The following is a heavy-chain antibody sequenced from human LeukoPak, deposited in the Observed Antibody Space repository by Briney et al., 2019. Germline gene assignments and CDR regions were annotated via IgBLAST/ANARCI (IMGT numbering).Heavy chain of an antibody. Sequence: GGSLRLSCAASGFTFSSYGMHWVRQAPGKGLEWVAVIWYDGSNKYYADSVKGRFTISRDNSKNTLYLQMNSLRAEDTAVYYCARPLSLYGDHDDAFDIWGQGTMVTVSS. D-gene: IGHD4-17*01. CDR3: ARPLSLYGDHDDAFDI. J-gene: IGHJ3*02. CDR2: IWYDGSNK. CDR1: GFTFSSYG. V-gene: IGHV3-33*01.